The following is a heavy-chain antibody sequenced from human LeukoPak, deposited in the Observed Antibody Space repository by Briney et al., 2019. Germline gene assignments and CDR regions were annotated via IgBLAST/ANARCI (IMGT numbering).Heavy chain of an antibody. CDR3: ATYKMGAGGKGS. CDR2: IDYSGST. D-gene: IGHD6-13*01. Sequence: SETLSLTCTVYGGSITSGDYHWSWIRQPPGKGLEWIGYIDYSGSTYCNPSLKSRATLSVDTSKNQFSLRLNSVTVADTAVYYCATYKMGAGGKGSWGQGTLVTVSS. V-gene: IGHV4-30-4*01. J-gene: IGHJ5*02. CDR1: GGSITSGDYH.